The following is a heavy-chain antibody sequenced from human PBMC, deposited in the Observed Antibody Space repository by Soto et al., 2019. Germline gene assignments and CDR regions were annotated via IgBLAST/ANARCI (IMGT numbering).Heavy chain of an antibody. CDR2: INAGNGNT. CDR3: ARAHYYDSSGYYPPALDI. Sequence: VASVKVSCKASGYTFTSYAMHWVRQAPGQRLEWMGWINAGNGNTKYSQKFQGRVTITRDTSASTAYMELSSLRSEDTAVYYCARAHYYDSSGYYPPALDIWGQGTMVTVS. D-gene: IGHD3-22*01. J-gene: IGHJ3*02. CDR1: GYTFTSYA. V-gene: IGHV1-3*01.